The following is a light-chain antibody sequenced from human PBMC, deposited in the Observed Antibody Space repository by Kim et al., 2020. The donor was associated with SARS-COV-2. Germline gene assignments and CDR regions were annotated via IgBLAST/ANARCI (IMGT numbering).Light chain of an antibody. V-gene: IGLV1-44*01. CDR2: SNN. CDR1: SSNIGSNT. CDR3: AAWDDSLNGRWV. J-gene: IGLJ3*02. Sequence: RVTISCSGSSSNIGSNTVNWYQQLPGTAPKLLIYSNNQRPSGVPDRFSGSKSGTSASLAISGLQSEDEADYYCAAWDDSLNGRWVFGGGTKLTVL.